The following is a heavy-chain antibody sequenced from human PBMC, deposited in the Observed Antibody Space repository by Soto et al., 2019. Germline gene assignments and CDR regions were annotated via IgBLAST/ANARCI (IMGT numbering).Heavy chain of an antibody. CDR3: AKDNAWVGTVTTNFDC. CDR2: INWTNDSM. CDR1: GFTFDDYA. J-gene: IGHJ4*02. Sequence: EVQLVESGGGLVQPGRSLRLSCVASGFTFDDYAMHWVRQAPGKGLEWVSGINWTNDSMAYADSVKGRFTISRDNAENTLYLQMNSLRPEDTALYYCAKDNAWVGTVTTNFDCCGQGTLVTVSS. V-gene: IGHV3-9*01. D-gene: IGHD4-17*01.